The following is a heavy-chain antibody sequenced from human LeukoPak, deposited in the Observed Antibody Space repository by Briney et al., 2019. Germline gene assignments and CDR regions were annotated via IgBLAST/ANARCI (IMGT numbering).Heavy chain of an antibody. V-gene: IGHV1-69*04. D-gene: IGHD3-22*01. J-gene: IGHJ4*02. Sequence: GASVKVSCKASGGTFSSYAISWVRQAPGQGLEWMGRIIPILGIANYAQKFQGRVTITADKSTSTAYMELSSLRSEDTAVYYCASFTYDSSGYYPFDYWGQGTLVTVSS. CDR3: ASFTYDSSGYYPFDY. CDR2: IIPILGIA. CDR1: GGTFSSYA.